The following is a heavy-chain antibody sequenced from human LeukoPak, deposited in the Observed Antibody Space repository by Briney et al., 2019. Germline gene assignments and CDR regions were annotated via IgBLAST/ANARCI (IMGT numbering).Heavy chain of an antibody. Sequence: ASVKVSCKASGGTFSSYAITWVRQAPGQGLEWMGEIIPIFGTPNYAQKFQGRVTITADESTSTAYMELSSLRSEDTAVYYCARESRTTGTTSVDYWGQGTLVTVSS. V-gene: IGHV1-69*13. D-gene: IGHD1-1*01. CDR2: IIPIFGTP. CDR3: ARESRTTGTTSVDY. J-gene: IGHJ4*02. CDR1: GGTFSSYA.